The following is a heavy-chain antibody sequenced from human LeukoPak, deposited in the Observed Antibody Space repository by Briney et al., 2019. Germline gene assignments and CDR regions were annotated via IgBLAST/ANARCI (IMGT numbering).Heavy chain of an antibody. CDR1: GYTFTSYA. CDR3: ARINRRAGYWYFDL. Sequence: GASVKVSCKASGYTFTSYAITWVRQAPGQGLEWMGGISAFNGNANYAQKFQGRVTLTTDTSTRTAYMELRSLRSEDTAVYYCARINRRAGYWYFDLWGRGTLVTVSS. J-gene: IGHJ2*01. CDR2: ISAFNGNA. V-gene: IGHV1-18*01. D-gene: IGHD2/OR15-2a*01.